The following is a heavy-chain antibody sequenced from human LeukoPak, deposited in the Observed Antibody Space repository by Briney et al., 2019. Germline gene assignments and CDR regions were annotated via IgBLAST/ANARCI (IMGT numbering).Heavy chain of an antibody. V-gene: IGHV3-30*02. CDR3: ARDPYSGSYGNYYYYFMDV. J-gene: IGHJ6*03. CDR2: IRYDGVNK. CDR1: AFTFSSYG. Sequence: GGSLRLSCAASAFTFSSYGMHWVRQTPGKGLEWVAFIRYDGVNKYYADSVKGRFTISRDNAKNSLYLQMNSLRAEDTAVYYCARDPYSGSYGNYYYYFMDVWGKGTTVTISS. D-gene: IGHD1-26*01.